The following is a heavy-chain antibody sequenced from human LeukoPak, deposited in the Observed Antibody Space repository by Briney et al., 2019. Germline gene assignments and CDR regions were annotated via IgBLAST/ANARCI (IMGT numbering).Heavy chain of an antibody. CDR3: ASAGLATGHFDY. CDR1: GFTFSTYW. J-gene: IGHJ4*02. D-gene: IGHD3-22*01. V-gene: IGHV4-59*08. Sequence: GSLRLSCAASGFTFSTYWMSWVRQAPGKGLEWIGYIYYSGSTNYNPSLKSRVTISVDTSKNQFSLKLSSVTAADTAVYYCASAGLATGHFDYWGQGTLVTVSS. CDR2: IYYSGST.